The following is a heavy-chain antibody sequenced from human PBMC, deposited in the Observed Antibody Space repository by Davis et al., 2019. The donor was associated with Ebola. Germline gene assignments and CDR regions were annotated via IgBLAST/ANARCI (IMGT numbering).Heavy chain of an antibody. J-gene: IGHJ4*02. CDR3: AEGGTNNFLGAN. CDR1: GFTFSNYA. D-gene: IGHD2-8*01. CDR2: ISASGADI. Sequence: PGGSLRLSCAASGFTFSNYAMSWVRQAPGGGLDWVSGISASGADIKYADSVRGRFSISRDDSKNTLYLQMDSLRAEDTAVFYCAEGGTNNFLGANWGQGTLVTVSS. V-gene: IGHV3-23*01.